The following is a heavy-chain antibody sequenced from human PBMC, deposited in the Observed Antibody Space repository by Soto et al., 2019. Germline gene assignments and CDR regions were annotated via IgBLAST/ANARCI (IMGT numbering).Heavy chain of an antibody. CDR1: GFNVGAFA. Sequence: EVQLLESGGDLVQPGGSLRLSCAASGFNVGAFAVNWVRQAPGKGLEWVSGISVSDAFIYYADSVRGRFCISRDASENILYLQMISLRVDDTALYYCTRETVAGITGLDYWGPGTLVTVSS. J-gene: IGHJ4*02. D-gene: IGHD1-20*01. CDR3: TRETVAGITGLDY. CDR2: ISVSDAFI. V-gene: IGHV3-23*01.